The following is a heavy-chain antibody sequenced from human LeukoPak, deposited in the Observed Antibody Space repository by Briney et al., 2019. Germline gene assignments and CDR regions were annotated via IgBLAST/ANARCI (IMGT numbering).Heavy chain of an antibody. D-gene: IGHD3-16*01. J-gene: IGHJ5*02. CDR2: INPNSGGT. CDR3: ARVLSVTFGGGHWFDP. V-gene: IGHV1-2*06. CDR1: GYTFTGYY. Sequence: ASVKVSCKASGYTFTGYYMHWVRQAPGQGLEWMGRINPNSGGTNYAQKFQGRATMTRDTSISTAYMELSRLRSDDTAVYYCARVLSVTFGGGHWFDPWGQGTLVTVSS.